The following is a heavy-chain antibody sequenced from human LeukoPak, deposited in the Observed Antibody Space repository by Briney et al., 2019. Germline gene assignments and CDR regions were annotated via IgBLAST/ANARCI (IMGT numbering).Heavy chain of an antibody. J-gene: IGHJ4*02. Sequence: SETLSLTCTVSNGSISYYYWSWIRQPPGKGLEWIGYIYYSGSTNYNPSPKSRLTMSIDKSKNQFSLDLSSVTAADTAVYYCARHSSDSSGYPLDYWGQGTLVTVSS. D-gene: IGHD3-22*01. CDR2: IYYSGST. V-gene: IGHV4-59*08. CDR3: ARHSSDSSGYPLDY. CDR1: NGSISYYY.